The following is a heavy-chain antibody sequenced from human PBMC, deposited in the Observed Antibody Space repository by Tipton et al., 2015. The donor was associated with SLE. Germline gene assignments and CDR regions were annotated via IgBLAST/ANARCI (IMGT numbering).Heavy chain of an antibody. CDR2: VSAGGDKT. Sequence: SLRLSCAASGFTFTTYAMSWVRQAPGKELEWVSAVSAGGDKTYYSGSLKGRFTISRDNSKNTLFLQMYSLRAEDTAVYYCAGHLASGYYSNWWGQGTLVTVSS. CDR1: GFTFTTYA. V-gene: IGHV3-23*01. J-gene: IGHJ4*02. CDR3: AGHLASGYYSNW. D-gene: IGHD6-19*01.